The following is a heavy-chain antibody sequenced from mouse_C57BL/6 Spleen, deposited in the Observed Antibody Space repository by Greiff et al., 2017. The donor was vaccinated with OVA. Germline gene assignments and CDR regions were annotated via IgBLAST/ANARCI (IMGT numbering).Heavy chain of an antibody. Sequence: VQLQQSGTVLARPGASVKMSCKTSGYTFTSYWMHWVKQRPGQGLEWIGAIYPGNSDTSYNQKFKGKAKLTAVTSASTAYMELSSLTNEDSAVYYCTRWDYYGSSYEAYWGQGTLVTVSA. CDR3: TRWDYYGSSYEAY. J-gene: IGHJ3*01. CDR2: IYPGNSDT. CDR1: GYTFTSYW. D-gene: IGHD1-1*01. V-gene: IGHV1-5*01.